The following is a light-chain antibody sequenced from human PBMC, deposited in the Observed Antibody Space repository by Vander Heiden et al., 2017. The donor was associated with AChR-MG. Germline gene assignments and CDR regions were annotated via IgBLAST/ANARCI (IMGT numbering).Light chain of an antibody. CDR2: GAS. Sequence: ASQSVNNYLAWYQQKPGQAPRLLIFGASNRATGIPARFSGSGSGTDFTLTISSLEPEDSAVYYCQQRGNWPQYTFGQGTKLEIK. V-gene: IGKV3-11*01. CDR1: QSVNNY. J-gene: IGKJ2*01. CDR3: QQRGNWPQYT.